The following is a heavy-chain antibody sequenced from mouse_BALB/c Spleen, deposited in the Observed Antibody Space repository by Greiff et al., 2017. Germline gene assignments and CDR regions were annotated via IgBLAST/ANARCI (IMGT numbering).Heavy chain of an antibody. Sequence: VQRVESGAELVRPGSSVKISCKASGYAFSSYWMNWVKQRPGQGLEWIGQIYPGDGDTNYNGKFKGKATLTADKSSSTAYMQLSSLTSEDSAVYYCARRGQGYAMDYWGQGTSVTVSS. CDR2: IYPGDGDT. V-gene: IGHV1-80*01. J-gene: IGHJ4*01. D-gene: IGHD3-3*01. CDR1: GYAFSSYW. CDR3: ARRGQGYAMDY.